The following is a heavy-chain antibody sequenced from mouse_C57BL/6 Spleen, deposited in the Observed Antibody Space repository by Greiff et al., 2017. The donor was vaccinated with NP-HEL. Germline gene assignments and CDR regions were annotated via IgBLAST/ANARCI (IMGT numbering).Heavy chain of an antibody. Sequence: EVKVVESGGGLVQPKGSLKLSCAASGFTFNTYAMHWVRQAPGEGLEWVARIRSKSSNYATYYADSVKDRFTISRDDSQSMLYLQMNNLKTEDTAMYYCVRDEGYYGSSLYAMDYWGQGTSVTVSS. CDR1: GFTFNTYA. J-gene: IGHJ4*01. V-gene: IGHV10-3*01. D-gene: IGHD1-1*01. CDR2: IRSKSSNYAT. CDR3: VRDEGYYGSSLYAMDY.